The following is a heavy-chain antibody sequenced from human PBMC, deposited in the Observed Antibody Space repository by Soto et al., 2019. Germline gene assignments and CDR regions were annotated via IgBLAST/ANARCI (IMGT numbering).Heavy chain of an antibody. CDR2: IYYSGIT. V-gene: IGHV4-59*01. Sequence: QVQLQESGPGLVKPSETLSLTCTVSGGSISSYYWSWIQQPPGKGLEWIGYIYYSGITNYNPSLKSRVTISVDTSKNQFSLKLSSVTAADTAVYYCARYKSNYYYGMDVWGQGTTVTVSS. CDR1: GGSISSYY. J-gene: IGHJ6*02. CDR3: ARYKSNYYYGMDV. D-gene: IGHD1-20*01.